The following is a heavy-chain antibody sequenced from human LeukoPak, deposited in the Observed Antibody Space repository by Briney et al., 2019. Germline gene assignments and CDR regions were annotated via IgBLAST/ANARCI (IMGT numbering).Heavy chain of an antibody. D-gene: IGHD3-22*01. CDR2: ISSSSSYI. V-gene: IGHV3-21*01. Sequence: GGSLRLSCVASGFTFSSYSMNWVRQAPGKGLEWVSSISSSSSYIYYADSVKGRFTISRDNAKNSLYLQMNSLRAEDTAVYYCARGEYYDSSGHYRGKNAFDIWGQGTMVTVSS. CDR1: GFTFSSYS. CDR3: ARGEYYDSSGHYRGKNAFDI. J-gene: IGHJ3*02.